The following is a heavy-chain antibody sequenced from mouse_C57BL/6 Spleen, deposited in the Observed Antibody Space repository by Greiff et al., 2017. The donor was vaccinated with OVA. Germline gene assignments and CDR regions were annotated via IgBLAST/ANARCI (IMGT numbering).Heavy chain of an antibody. CDR2: ISDGGSYT. V-gene: IGHV5-4*01. CDR3: ARDTVYYYGSSSSYYAMDY. Sequence: DVKLVESGGGLVKPGGSLKLSCAASGFTFSSYAMSWVRQTPEKRLEWVATISDGGSYTYYPDNVKGRFTISRDNAKNNLYLQMSHLKSEDTAMYYCARDTVYYYGSSSSYYAMDYWGQGTSVTVSS. D-gene: IGHD1-1*01. J-gene: IGHJ4*01. CDR1: GFTFSSYA.